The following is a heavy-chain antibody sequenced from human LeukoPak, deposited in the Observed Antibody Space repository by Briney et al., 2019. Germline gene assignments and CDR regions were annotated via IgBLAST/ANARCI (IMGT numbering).Heavy chain of an antibody. CDR3: ARDGGSSIAYYYYYYMDV. CDR2: IYYSGST. J-gene: IGHJ6*03. CDR1: GGSISSYY. Sequence: SETLSLTCTVSGGSISSYYWSWIRQPPGKGLEGIGYIYYSGSTNYNPSLKSRVTISVDTSKNQFSLKLSSVTAADTAVYYCARDGGSSIAYYYYYYMDVWGKGTTVTVSS. V-gene: IGHV4-59*01. D-gene: IGHD6-6*01.